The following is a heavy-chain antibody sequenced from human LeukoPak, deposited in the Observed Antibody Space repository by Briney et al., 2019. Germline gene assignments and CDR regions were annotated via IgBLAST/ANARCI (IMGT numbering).Heavy chain of an antibody. V-gene: IGHV1-18*01. D-gene: IGHD3-10*01. CDR3: ARDPYYYGSGSYYKPSFDY. CDR2: ISAYNGNT. CDR1: GYTFTNYG. J-gene: IGHJ4*02. Sequence: ASVKVSCKASGYTFTNYGISWVRQAPGQGLEWMGWISAYNGNTNYAQKLQGRVTMTTDTSTSTAYMELRGLRSDDTAVYYCARDPYYYGSGSYYKPSFDYWGQGTLVTVSS.